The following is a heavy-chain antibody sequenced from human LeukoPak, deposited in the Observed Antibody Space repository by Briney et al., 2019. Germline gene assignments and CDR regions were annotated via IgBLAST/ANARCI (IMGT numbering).Heavy chain of an antibody. D-gene: IGHD3-22*01. CDR2: SNTGSDNT. J-gene: IGHJ4*02. CDR3: ARAYNYYDSSGYYLGYYFDY. Sequence: ASVKVSCKASGYTFTSYAMHWVRQAPGQRLEWMGWSNTGSDNTKYSQEFQGRVTITRDTSASTAYMELSSLRSEDMAVYYCARAYNYYDSSGYYLGYYFDYWGQGTLVTVCS. CDR1: GYTFTSYA. V-gene: IGHV1-3*02.